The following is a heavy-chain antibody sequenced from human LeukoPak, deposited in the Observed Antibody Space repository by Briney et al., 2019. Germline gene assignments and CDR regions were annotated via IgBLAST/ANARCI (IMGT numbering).Heavy chain of an antibody. V-gene: IGHV3-23*01. CDR2: ISNSGGST. CDR3: AKESGYDVAYHCYGMDV. Sequence: GGSLRLSCAASGFTFSNYAMSWVRQAPGKGLEWVSTISNSGGSTYYADSVKARFTISRDNSKNTLYLLMNSLSAEDTAVYFCAKESGYDVAYHCYGMDVWGQGTTVTVSS. CDR1: GFTFSNYA. D-gene: IGHD5-12*01. J-gene: IGHJ6*02.